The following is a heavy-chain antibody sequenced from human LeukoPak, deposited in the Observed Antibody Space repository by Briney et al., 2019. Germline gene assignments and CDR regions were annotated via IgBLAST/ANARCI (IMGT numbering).Heavy chain of an antibody. V-gene: IGHV3-21*01. CDR2: ISSSSSYI. CDR1: GFTFCSYS. D-gene: IGHD3-10*01. Sequence: GGSLRLSCAASGFTFCSYSMNWVRQAPGKGLEWVSSISSSSSYIYYADSVKGRFTISRDNAKNSLYLQMNSLRAEDTAVYYCARDYWFGEFSLNWFDPWGQGTLVTVSS. J-gene: IGHJ5*02. CDR3: ARDYWFGEFSLNWFDP.